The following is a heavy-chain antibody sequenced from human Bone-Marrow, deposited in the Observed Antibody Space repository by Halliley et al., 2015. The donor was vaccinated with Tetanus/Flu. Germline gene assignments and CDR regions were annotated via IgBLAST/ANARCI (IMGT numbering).Heavy chain of an antibody. Sequence: VADISYDGSRKDYADFVKGRFTISRDNSKNMFFLQMKSLRPEDTAIYYCARERSGAYFYGLDVWGQGAPVSVSS. V-gene: IGHV3-30-3*01. D-gene: IGHD6-25*01. CDR3: ARERSGAYFYGLDV. J-gene: IGHJ6*02. CDR2: ISYDGSRK.